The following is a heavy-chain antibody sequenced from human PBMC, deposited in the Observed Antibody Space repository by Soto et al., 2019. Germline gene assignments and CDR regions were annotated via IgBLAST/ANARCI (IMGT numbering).Heavy chain of an antibody. D-gene: IGHD2-15*01. Sequence: GASVKVSCKVSGYTLTELSMHWVRQAPGKGLEWMGGFDPEDGETIYAQKFQGRVTMTEDTSTDTAYMELSSLRSEDTAVYYCATAVVVVAANSFDIWGQGTMVTVSS. CDR3: ATAVVVVAANSFDI. V-gene: IGHV1-24*01. CDR1: GYTLTELS. CDR2: FDPEDGET. J-gene: IGHJ3*02.